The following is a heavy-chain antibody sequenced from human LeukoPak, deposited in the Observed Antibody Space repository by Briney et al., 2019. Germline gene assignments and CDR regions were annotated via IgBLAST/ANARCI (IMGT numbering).Heavy chain of an antibody. D-gene: IGHD1-1*01. CDR1: GFTFSSYA. Sequence: PGGSLRLSCAASGFTFSSYAMRWVRQAPGKGLEWVSAVTGSGDSTYYADSVKGRFTISRDNSKNTLYLQMNSLRAEDTAVYYCARVWNRYFDYWGQGTLVTVSS. J-gene: IGHJ4*02. V-gene: IGHV3-23*01. CDR3: ARVWNRYFDY. CDR2: VTGSGDST.